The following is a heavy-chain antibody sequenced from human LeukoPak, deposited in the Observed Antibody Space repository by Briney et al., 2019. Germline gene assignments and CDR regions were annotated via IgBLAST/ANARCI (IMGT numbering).Heavy chain of an antibody. CDR3: ARDSAYYDILTGYYRGGPDY. V-gene: IGHV1-2*02. CDR2: INPNSGGT. J-gene: IGHJ4*02. Sequence: ASVKVSCKAYGYTFTDYYMHWVRQAPGQGLEWMGWINPNSGGTNYAQKFQGRVTMTRVTSISTAYMELSRLRSDDTAVYYCARDSAYYDILTGYYRGGPDYWGQGTLVTVSS. D-gene: IGHD3-9*01. CDR1: GYTFTDYY.